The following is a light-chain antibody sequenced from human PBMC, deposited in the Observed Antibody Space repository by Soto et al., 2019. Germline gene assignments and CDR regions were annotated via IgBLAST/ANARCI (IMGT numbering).Light chain of an antibody. CDR3: QSYDSSLSGVV. V-gene: IGLV1-40*01. CDR1: SSNIGAGYD. Sequence: QAVVTQPPSVSGAPGQRVTISCTGSSSNIGAGYDVHWYHQLPGTAPKLLIYGNTNRPSGVPDRFSGSKSGTSASLAITGLQAEDEADYYCQSYDSSLSGVVFGGGTKVTVL. J-gene: IGLJ2*01. CDR2: GNT.